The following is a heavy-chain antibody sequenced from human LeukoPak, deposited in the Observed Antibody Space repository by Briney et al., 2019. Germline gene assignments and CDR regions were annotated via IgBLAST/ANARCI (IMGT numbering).Heavy chain of an antibody. CDR3: AREGPVRYSYGSYYYYGMDV. CDR1: GYTFTGYY. J-gene: IGHJ6*02. D-gene: IGHD5-18*01. V-gene: IGHV1-2*04. CDR2: INPNSGGT. Sequence: ASVKVSCKASGYTFTGYYMHWVRQAPGQGLEWMGWINPNSGGTNYAQKFQGWVTMTRDTSISTAYMELSRLRSDDTAVYYCAREGPVRYSYGSYYYYGMDVWGQGTTVTVSS.